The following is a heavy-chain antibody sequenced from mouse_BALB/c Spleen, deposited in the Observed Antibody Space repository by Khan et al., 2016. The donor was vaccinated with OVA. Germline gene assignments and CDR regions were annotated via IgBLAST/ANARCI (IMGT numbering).Heavy chain of an antibody. CDR3: ARGYYGDPFAY. D-gene: IGHD2-13*01. CDR1: GFTFSDYY. J-gene: IGHJ3*01. CDR2: ISDGGSYT. V-gene: IGHV5-4*02. Sequence: EVELVESGGDLVKPGGSLKLSCAASGFTFSDYYMYWVRQTPEKRLEWVATISDGGSYTYYPDSVTGRFTISRDDAKNNLYLQMNSLKSEDSAMYNCARGYYGDPFAYWGQGTLVTVSA.